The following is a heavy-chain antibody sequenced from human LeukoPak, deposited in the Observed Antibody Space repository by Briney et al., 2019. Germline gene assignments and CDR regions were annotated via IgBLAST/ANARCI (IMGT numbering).Heavy chain of an antibody. J-gene: IGHJ3*02. Sequence: SETLSLTCAVSGGSISSGGYSWSCIRQPPGKGLECNGYIYHSGSTYYNPSLKSRVTISVDRSKNQFSLKLSSVTAADTAVYYCARVMDYYDSSGLLAPGAFDIWGQGTLVTVSS. CDR3: ARVMDYYDSSGLLAPGAFDI. CDR1: GGSISSGGYS. D-gene: IGHD3-22*01. V-gene: IGHV4-30-2*01. CDR2: IYHSGST.